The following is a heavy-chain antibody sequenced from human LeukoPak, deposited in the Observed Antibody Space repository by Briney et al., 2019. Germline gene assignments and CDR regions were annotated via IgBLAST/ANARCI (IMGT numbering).Heavy chain of an antibody. CDR2: IKGRGDNT. CDR1: GVIISSYA. V-gene: IGHV3-23*01. D-gene: IGHD2/OR15-2a*01. J-gene: IGHJ5*02. Sequence: GGSLRLSCAASGVIISSYAMSWVRQAPGKGLEWVSAIKGRGDNTYYADFVKGRFTISRDNSQSTVYLQMNSLRTEDTAVYYCAKDRVSPGFNWFDPWGQGTLVTVSS. CDR3: AKDRVSPGFNWFDP.